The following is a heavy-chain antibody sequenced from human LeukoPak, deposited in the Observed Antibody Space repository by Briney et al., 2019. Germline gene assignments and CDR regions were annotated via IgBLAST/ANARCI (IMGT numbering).Heavy chain of an antibody. D-gene: IGHD3-10*01. J-gene: IGHJ4*02. CDR3: AKGGSGSYLVDY. CDR1: GFTFSSYG. V-gene: IGHV3-30*18. CDR2: ISYDGSNK. Sequence: GGSLRLSCPASGFTFSSYGMHWVRQAPGKGLEWVAVISYDGSNKYYADSVKGRFTISRDNSKNTLYLQMNSLRAEDTAVYYCAKGGSGSYLVDYWGQGTLVTVSS.